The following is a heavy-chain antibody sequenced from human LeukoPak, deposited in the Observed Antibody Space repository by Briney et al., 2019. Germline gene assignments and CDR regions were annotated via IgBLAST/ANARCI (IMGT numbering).Heavy chain of an antibody. CDR3: ARGLGITMVRGVIITQGMDV. CDR2: INCDGSNT. J-gene: IGHJ6*02. Sequence: GGSLTLSCAASGFSFCSYWMHWVRQAPGKGLVWVSRINCDGSNTSYADSVKGRFTIARDNAKNTLYLQMNSLRAEDTAVYYCARGLGITMVRGVIITQGMDVWGQGTTVTASS. CDR1: GFSFCSYW. V-gene: IGHV3-74*01. D-gene: IGHD3-10*01.